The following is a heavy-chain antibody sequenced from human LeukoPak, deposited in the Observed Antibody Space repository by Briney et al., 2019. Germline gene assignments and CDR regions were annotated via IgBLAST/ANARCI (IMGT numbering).Heavy chain of an antibody. CDR2: IIPIFGTA. CDR1: GGTFSSYA. J-gene: IGHJ4*02. Sequence: GASVKVSCKASGGTFSSYAISWVRQAPGQGLEWMGGIIPIFGTANYAQKFQGRVTITADASTSTAYMELSSLRSEDTAVYYCAGETSGYGFSPDYWGQGTLVTVSS. V-gene: IGHV1-69*13. D-gene: IGHD6-13*01. CDR3: AGETSGYGFSPDY.